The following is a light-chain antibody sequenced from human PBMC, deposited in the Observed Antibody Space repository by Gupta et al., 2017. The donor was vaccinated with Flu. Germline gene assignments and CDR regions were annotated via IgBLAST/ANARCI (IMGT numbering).Light chain of an antibody. V-gene: IGLV3-21*03. CDR1: NIGSNS. CDR2: DVT. J-gene: IGLJ2*01. CDR3: QVWDTRSDHPVV. Sequence: GKTARITCGGDNIGSNSVHWYQQKPGQAPVLVVYDVTDRPSGIPERFSGSNSGNTATLTISRVEAGDEADYYCQVWDTRSDHPVVFGGGTKLTVL.